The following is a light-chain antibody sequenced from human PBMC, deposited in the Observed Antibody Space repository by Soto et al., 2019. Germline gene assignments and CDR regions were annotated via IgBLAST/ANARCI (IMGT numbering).Light chain of an antibody. Sequence: QSALTQPPSASGSPGQSVTISCTGTSRDLGGYKYVSWYQQHPGKAPKLMIYDVSERPSGVPDRFSGSKSGNTASLTVSGFQAEDEADYYCSSYAGSNNFVAFGGGTKLTVL. CDR1: SRDLGGYKY. CDR3: SSYAGSNNFVA. CDR2: DVS. V-gene: IGLV2-8*01. J-gene: IGLJ2*01.